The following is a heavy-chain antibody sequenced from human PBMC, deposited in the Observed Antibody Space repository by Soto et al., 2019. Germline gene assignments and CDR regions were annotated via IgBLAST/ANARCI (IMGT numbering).Heavy chain of an antibody. CDR3: ARARLRAVYAFDI. CDR1: GGSVSSGAYY. J-gene: IGHJ3*02. Sequence: SETLSLTCTVSGGSVSSGAYYWTWIRQRPGKGLEWIGYIYCSGSTYYSPSLKSRLSISLDTSKNQFSLRLSSVTAADTAMYYCARARLRAVYAFDIWGQGTMVTVSS. CDR2: IYCSGST. D-gene: IGHD5-12*01. V-gene: IGHV4-31*03.